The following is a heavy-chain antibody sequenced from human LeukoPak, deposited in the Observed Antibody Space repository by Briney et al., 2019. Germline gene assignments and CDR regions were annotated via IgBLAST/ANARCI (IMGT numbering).Heavy chain of an antibody. V-gene: IGHV4-31*03. D-gene: IGHD3-10*01. J-gene: IGHJ4*02. CDR3: ARVEFGELLYDY. CDR1: GGSISSGGYY. CDR2: IYYSGST. Sequence: PSETLSLTCTVSGGSISSGGYYWSWIRQHPGKGLEWIGYIYYSGSTYYNPSLKSRVTISVDTSKNQFSLKLSSVTAADTAVYYCARVEFGELLYDYWGQGTLVTVSS.